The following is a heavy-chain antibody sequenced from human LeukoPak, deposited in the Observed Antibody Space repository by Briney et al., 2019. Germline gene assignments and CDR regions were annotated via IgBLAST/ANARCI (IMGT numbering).Heavy chain of an antibody. D-gene: IGHD2-15*01. Sequence: PGESLKISCKGSGYSFTSYWIGWVRQMPGKDLEWMGIIYPGDSDTRYSPSFQGQVTISADKSISTDYLQWSSLKASETAMYYCARRLRWELPYYFDYWGQGTLVTVSS. CDR2: IYPGDSDT. V-gene: IGHV5-51*01. J-gene: IGHJ4*02. CDR1: GYSFTSYW. CDR3: ARRLRWELPYYFDY.